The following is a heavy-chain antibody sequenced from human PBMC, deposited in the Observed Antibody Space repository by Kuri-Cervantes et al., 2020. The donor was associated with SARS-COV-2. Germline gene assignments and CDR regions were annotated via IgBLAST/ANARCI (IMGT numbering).Heavy chain of an antibody. CDR1: GGSIGSSY. CDR2: IYYSGSV. Sequence: SETLSLTCTVSGGSIGSSYWSWIRQPPGKGLEWIGYIYYSGSVSYNPSLMSRVTISVDTSKNQFSLRLTSVTAADTAVYYCASGSFGSNDFWGQGTLVTVSS. V-gene: IGHV4-59*01. CDR3: ASGSFGSNDF. D-gene: IGHD3-10*01. J-gene: IGHJ4*02.